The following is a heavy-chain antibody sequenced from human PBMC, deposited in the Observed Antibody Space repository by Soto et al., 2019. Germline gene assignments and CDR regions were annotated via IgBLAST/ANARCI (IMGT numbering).Heavy chain of an antibody. CDR3: ARDPPGIAASGAGG. D-gene: IGHD6-13*01. CDR1: GFTVSNNY. Sequence: EVQLVESGGGLIQPGGSLRLSCAASGFTVSNNYMRWVRQAPGKGLEWVSLIYSGGNTHYADSVKGRFTISRDNSKNPLFLQTNSLRVEDTAVYYCARDPPGIAASGAGGWGQGTLVTVSS. V-gene: IGHV3-53*01. J-gene: IGHJ4*02. CDR2: IYSGGNT.